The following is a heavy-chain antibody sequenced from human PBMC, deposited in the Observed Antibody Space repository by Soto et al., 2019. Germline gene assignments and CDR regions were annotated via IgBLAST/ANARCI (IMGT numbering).Heavy chain of an antibody. J-gene: IGHJ6*03. CDR3: AKDRRYCSGTSCYRVYYYYNMDV. V-gene: IGHV3-30*18. D-gene: IGHD2-2*02. CDR1: GFSFRSYG. Sequence: QVQLVESGGGVVQPGRSLRLSCAASGFSFRSYGMHWVRQAPGKGLEWVAVMSYDGRNEYYADSVKGRFTISRDQSKNTLDLQMNSLTAEDTAVYYCAKDRRYCSGTSCYRVYYYYNMDVWGKGTTVTVSS. CDR2: MSYDGRNE.